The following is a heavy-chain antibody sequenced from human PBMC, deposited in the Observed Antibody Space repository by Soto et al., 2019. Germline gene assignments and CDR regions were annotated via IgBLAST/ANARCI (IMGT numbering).Heavy chain of an antibody. J-gene: IGHJ4*02. Sequence: QVQLVQSGAEVKKPGSSVKVSCKASGGTFSSYAISWVRQAPGQGLEWMGGIIPIFGTANYAQKFQGRVTITADESTSTAYRELGSLRSEDTAVYYCACIAAAGTVVDYWGQGTLVTVSS. CDR1: GGTFSSYA. V-gene: IGHV1-69*01. D-gene: IGHD6-13*01. CDR2: IIPIFGTA. CDR3: ACIAAAGTVVDY.